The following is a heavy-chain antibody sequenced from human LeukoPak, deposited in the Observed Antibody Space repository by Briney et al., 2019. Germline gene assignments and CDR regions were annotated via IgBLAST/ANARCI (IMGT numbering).Heavy chain of an antibody. Sequence: PSETLSLTCAVYGGSFSGYYWSWIRQPPGKGLEWIGEINHSGSTNYNPSLKSRVTISVDTSKNQFSLKLSSVTAADTAVYYCARRDYVWGSYRYFCFDYWGQGTLVTVSS. D-gene: IGHD3-16*02. CDR1: GGSFSGYY. V-gene: IGHV4-34*01. J-gene: IGHJ4*02. CDR2: INHSGST. CDR3: ARRDYVWGSYRYFCFDY.